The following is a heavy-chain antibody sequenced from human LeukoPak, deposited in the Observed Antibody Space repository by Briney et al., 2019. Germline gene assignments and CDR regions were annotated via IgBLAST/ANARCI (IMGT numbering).Heavy chain of an antibody. D-gene: IGHD3-10*01. CDR3: ARTKGRGYYGSGIIV. Sequence: GGSLRLSCAASGFTFSSYWMSWVRQAPGKGLEWVANIKQDGSEKYYADSVKGRFTISRDNAKNSLYLQMNSLRAEDTAVYYCARTKGRGYYGSGIIVWGQGTLVTVSS. CDR2: IKQDGSEK. CDR1: GFTFSSYW. J-gene: IGHJ4*02. V-gene: IGHV3-7*01.